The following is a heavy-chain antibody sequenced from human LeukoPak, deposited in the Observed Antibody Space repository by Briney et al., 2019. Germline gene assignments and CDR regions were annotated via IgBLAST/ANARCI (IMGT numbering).Heavy chain of an antibody. D-gene: IGHD4-23*01. CDR3: ARGGNPSYMDV. CDR2: ISYDGSNK. Sequence: PGGSLRLSCAASGFTFSSYGMHWVRQAPGKGLEWVAVISYDGSNKYYADSVKGRFTISRDNSKNTLYLQMNSLRAEDTAVYYCARGGNPSYMDVWGKGTTVTVSS. J-gene: IGHJ6*03. V-gene: IGHV3-30*03. CDR1: GFTFSSYG.